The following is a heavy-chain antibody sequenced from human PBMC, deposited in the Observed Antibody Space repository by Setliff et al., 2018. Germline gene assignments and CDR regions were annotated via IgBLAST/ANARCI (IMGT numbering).Heavy chain of an antibody. CDR1: GFTFSGSE. CDR2: IRSKADKYAT. Sequence: PGESLKISCAASGFTFSGSEIHWVRQASGKGLEWVGRIRSKADKYATAYAASVKGRFTISRDDSKNTAYLQMNSLKTEDTAVYFCSPSTYYYDTSGHSLDYWGQGTLVTVSS. V-gene: IGHV3-73*01. J-gene: IGHJ4*02. D-gene: IGHD3-22*01. CDR3: SPSTYYYDTSGHSLDY.